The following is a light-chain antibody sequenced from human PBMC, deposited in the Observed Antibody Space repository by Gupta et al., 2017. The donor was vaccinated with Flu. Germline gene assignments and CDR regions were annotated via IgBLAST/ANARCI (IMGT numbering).Light chain of an antibody. J-gene: IGLJ2*01. Sequence: ITISCTGTSSDVVSYNLVSWYQQHPGTAPKFIIDVVSKRPSGVSNRFSASKSGTTASLTTSGLQAEDEADYYCCSYAATSNLGVFGGGTKLTVL. CDR1: SSDVVSYNL. CDR3: CSYAATSNLGV. V-gene: IGLV2-23*02. CDR2: VVS.